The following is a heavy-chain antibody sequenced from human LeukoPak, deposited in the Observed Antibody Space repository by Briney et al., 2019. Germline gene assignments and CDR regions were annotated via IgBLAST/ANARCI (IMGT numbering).Heavy chain of an antibody. CDR3: ARAEGSGSSFDY. CDR2: ISGSGGST. V-gene: IGHV3-23*01. Sequence: QPGGSLRLSCAASGFTFSSYAMSWVRQAPGKGLECVSGISGSGGSTYYADSVKGRFTISRDNSKNTLYLQMNSLRAEDTAVYYCARAEGSGSSFDYWGQGTLVTVSS. J-gene: IGHJ4*02. CDR1: GFTFSSYA. D-gene: IGHD3-10*01.